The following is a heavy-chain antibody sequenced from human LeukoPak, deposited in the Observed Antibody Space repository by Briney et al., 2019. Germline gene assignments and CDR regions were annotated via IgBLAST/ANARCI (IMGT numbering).Heavy chain of an antibody. CDR2: ISAYNGNT. D-gene: IGHD6-13*01. V-gene: IGHV1-18*01. J-gene: IGHJ4*02. CDR3: ARVRPNSSSWIVSYFDY. CDR1: GYTFTSYG. Sequence: ASVKVSCKASGYTFTSYGISWVRQAPGQGLEWMGWISAYNGNTNYAQKLQGRVTMTTDTSTSTAYMELRSLRSDDTAVYYCARVRPNSSSWIVSYFDYWGQGTLVTVSS.